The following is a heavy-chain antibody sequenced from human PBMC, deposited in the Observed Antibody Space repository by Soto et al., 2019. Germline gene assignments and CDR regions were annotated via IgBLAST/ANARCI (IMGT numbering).Heavy chain of an antibody. CDR3: ARVVDTSMAIDY. J-gene: IGHJ4*02. V-gene: IGHV5-51*01. Sequence: XESLKISCKGSGYSFTNYWIDWVRQMPGKGLEWMGIMYLGDSDTRYSPSFQGQVTISADKSISTAYLHWSSLKASDTAMYYCARVVDTSMAIDYWGQGTLVTVSS. CDR1: GYSFTNYW. CDR2: MYLGDSDT. D-gene: IGHD5-18*01.